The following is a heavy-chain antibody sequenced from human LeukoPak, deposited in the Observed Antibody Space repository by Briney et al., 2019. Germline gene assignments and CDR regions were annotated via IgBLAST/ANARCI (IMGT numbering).Heavy chain of an antibody. CDR3: ARDDGRSGWY. D-gene: IGHD6-19*01. J-gene: IGHJ4*02. CDR1: GGPISRVY. V-gene: IGHV4-4*07. Sequence: PSETLSLTCTVSGGPISRVYWRWIRQPAGKGLEWIGRIYISGSTNYNPSLKSRVTMSLDTSKNEFSLKLSSVTAADTAVYYCARDDGRSGWYWGQGTLVTVSS. CDR2: IYISGST.